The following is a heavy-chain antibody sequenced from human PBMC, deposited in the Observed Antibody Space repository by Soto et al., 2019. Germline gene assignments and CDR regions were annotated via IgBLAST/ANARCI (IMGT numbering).Heavy chain of an antibody. Sequence: PGGSLRLSCAASGFTFSSYSMNWVRQAPGKGLEWVSSISSSSSYIYYADSVKGRFTISRDNAKNSLYLQMNSLRAEDTAVYYCARDLEGDYNVLYFWGQGTTVTVSS. CDR3: ARDLEGDYNVLYF. CDR1: GFTFSSYS. D-gene: IGHD4-17*01. J-gene: IGHJ6*02. CDR2: ISSSSSYI. V-gene: IGHV3-21*01.